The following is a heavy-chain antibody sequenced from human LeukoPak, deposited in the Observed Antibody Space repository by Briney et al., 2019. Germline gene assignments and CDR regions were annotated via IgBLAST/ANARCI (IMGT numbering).Heavy chain of an antibody. J-gene: IGHJ3*02. Sequence: TSETLSLTCTVSGGSISSYYWSWIRQPPGKGLEWFGYIYYNGITSYKPSLKGRVTISVDTSKKQFALKLSSVTDADTAVYYCARGYYYDNSGYPDALDIWGQGTMVTVSS. CDR2: IYYNGIT. CDR3: ARGYYYDNSGYPDALDI. CDR1: GGSISSYY. V-gene: IGHV4-59*01. D-gene: IGHD3-22*01.